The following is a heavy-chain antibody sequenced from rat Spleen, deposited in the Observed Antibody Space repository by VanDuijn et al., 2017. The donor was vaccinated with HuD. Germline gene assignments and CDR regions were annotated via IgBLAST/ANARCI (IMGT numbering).Heavy chain of an antibody. CDR3: ARHRAAPDY. D-gene: IGHD1-2*01. CDR1: GFTFYNYW. CDR2: ITNTGGTT. Sequence: EVQLVESGGGLVQPGRSLKLSCVASGFTFYNYWMTWIRQAPGKGLEWVASITNTGGTTYYQDSVKGRFTVSRDNAKSTLYLQMDSLRSEDTATYYCARHRAAPDYWGQGVMVTVSS. V-gene: IGHV5-31*01. J-gene: IGHJ2*01.